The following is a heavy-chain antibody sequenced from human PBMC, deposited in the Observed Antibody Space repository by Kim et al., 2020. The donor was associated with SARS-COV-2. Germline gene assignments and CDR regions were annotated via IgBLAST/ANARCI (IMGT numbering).Heavy chain of an antibody. CDR1: GFTFSSYG. CDR2: ISYDGSNK. J-gene: IGHJ4*02. Sequence: GGSLRLSCAASGFTFSSYGMHWVRQAPGKGLEWVAVISYDGSNKYYADSVKGRFTISRDNSKNTLYLQMNSLRAEDTAVYYCAKEAPIVVVPAAPRYFDYWGQGTLVTVSS. D-gene: IGHD2-2*01. V-gene: IGHV3-30*18. CDR3: AKEAPIVVVPAAPRYFDY.